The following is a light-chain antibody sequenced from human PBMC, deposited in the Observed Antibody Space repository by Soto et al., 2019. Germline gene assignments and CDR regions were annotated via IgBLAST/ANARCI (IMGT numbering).Light chain of an antibody. CDR1: QSVSSN. Sequence: EIVMTQSPATLSVSPGERGTLSCRASQSVSSNLAWYQQKPGQAPRLFIYGASTRATGIPARFSGSGFGTEFALTISSLQSEDFAIYYCQQYNNWPPTFGQGTKVDIK. CDR3: QQYNNWPPT. V-gene: IGKV3-15*01. J-gene: IGKJ1*01. CDR2: GAS.